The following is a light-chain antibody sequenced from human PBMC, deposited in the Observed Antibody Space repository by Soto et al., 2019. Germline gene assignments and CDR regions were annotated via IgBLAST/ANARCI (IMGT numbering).Light chain of an antibody. Sequence: IVLTQSPATVSLSPGERATLSCRASQSVSSYLAWYQQKPGQAPRLLIYDASNRATGISARFSGSGSGTDFTLTISSVQSEDFAIYYCQHYNNWPPWTFGQGTKVDIK. CDR1: QSVSSY. J-gene: IGKJ1*01. V-gene: IGKV3-11*01. CDR3: QHYNNWPPWT. CDR2: DAS.